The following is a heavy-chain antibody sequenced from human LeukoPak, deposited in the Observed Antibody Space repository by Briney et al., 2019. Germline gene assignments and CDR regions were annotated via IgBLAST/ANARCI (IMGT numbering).Heavy chain of an antibody. CDR3: ARAKETSRQYYRDV. J-gene: IGHJ6*03. CDR2: ISSGSSSI. V-gene: IGHV3-48*04. D-gene: IGHD5-24*01. Sequence: GGTLRLSCAASGFTFDTYTMNWVRQAPGKGLEWVSYISSGSSSIYYADSVKGRFTISRDNAKNSLYLQMNSLRAEDTAVYYCARAKETSRQYYRDVWGKGTTVTVSS. CDR1: GFTFDTYT.